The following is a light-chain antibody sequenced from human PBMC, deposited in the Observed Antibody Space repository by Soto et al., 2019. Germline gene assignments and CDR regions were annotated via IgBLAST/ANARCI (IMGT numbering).Light chain of an antibody. CDR1: QGISNS. V-gene: IGKV3-15*01. Sequence: EIVMTQSPATLSVSPGERATLSCRASQGISNSLAWFQQKPGQAPRLLIYGASTRATGIPARFSGSGSRTEFTLTISSLQSEDSAVYYCQQYTNWPPTYTFGQGTKVEIK. CDR3: QQYTNWPPTYT. J-gene: IGKJ2*01. CDR2: GAS.